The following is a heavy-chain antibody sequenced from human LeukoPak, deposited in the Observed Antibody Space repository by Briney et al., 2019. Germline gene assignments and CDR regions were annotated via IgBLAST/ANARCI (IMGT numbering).Heavy chain of an antibody. CDR3: AREAYYYDSSGYYWDY. CDR1: GFTFSSYW. J-gene: IGHJ4*02. D-gene: IGHD3-22*01. CDR2: IKQDGSEK. V-gene: IGHV3-7*01. Sequence: GGSPRLSCAASGFTFSSYWMSWVRQAPGKGLEWVANIKQDGSEKYYVDSVKGRFTISRGNAKNSLYLQMNSLRAEDTAVYYCAREAYYYDSSGYYWDYWGQGTLVTVSS.